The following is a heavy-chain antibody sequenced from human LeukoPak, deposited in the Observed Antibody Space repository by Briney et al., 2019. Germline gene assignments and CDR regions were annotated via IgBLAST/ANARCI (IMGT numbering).Heavy chain of an antibody. Sequence: ASVKVSCKASGYTFTSNDINWVRQATGQGLEWMGWMNPNSGNTGYAQKFQGRVTMTRNTSISTAYMELSSLRSEDTAVYYCASSRGYSYDSYMDVWGKGTTVTVSS. CDR3: ASSRGYSYDSYMDV. V-gene: IGHV1-8*01. D-gene: IGHD5-18*01. CDR2: MNPNSGNT. J-gene: IGHJ6*03. CDR1: GYTFTSND.